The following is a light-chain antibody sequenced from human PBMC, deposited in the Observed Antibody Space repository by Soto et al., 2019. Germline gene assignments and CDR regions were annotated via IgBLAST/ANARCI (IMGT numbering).Light chain of an antibody. J-gene: IGKJ2*01. CDR2: AAS. CDR1: QGISNW. V-gene: IGKV1-12*01. Sequence: DIQMTQSPSSVSASVGDRVTITCRARQGISNWLAWYQQKPGKAPKLLIYAASSLRSGVPSRFSGSGSGTDFTVTIYTLQPEDFASYYCQQANSFPFPFGQGTKLESK. CDR3: QQANSFPFP.